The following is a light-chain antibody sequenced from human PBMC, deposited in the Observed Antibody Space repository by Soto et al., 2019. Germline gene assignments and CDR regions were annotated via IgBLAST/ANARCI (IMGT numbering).Light chain of an antibody. J-gene: IGKJ2*01. CDR3: HQHDNLPQT. V-gene: IGKV1-33*01. Sequence: DIQMTQSPPSLSASVGDRVTITCHASQDISNYLNWYQQKPGKAPKLLIYDASNLETGVPSRFSGSGSGTDFTFTISSLHPEDIATYYCHQHDNLPQTFGQGTKLEIK. CDR2: DAS. CDR1: QDISNY.